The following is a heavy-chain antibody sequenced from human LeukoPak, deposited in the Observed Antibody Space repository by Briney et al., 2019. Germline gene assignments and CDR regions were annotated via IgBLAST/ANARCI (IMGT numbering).Heavy chain of an antibody. J-gene: IGHJ6*03. Sequence: SQTLSLTCAISGDSVSSNSAAWNWIRQSPSRGLERLGRTYYRSKWYNDYAVSVKSRITINPDTSKNQFSLQPNSVTPEDPAVFYCARDVTGTTPRHYYYYMDVWGKGTTVTVSS. CDR2: TYYRSKWYN. CDR3: ARDVTGTTPRHYYYYMDV. CDR1: GDSVSSNSAA. V-gene: IGHV6-1*01. D-gene: IGHD1-20*01.